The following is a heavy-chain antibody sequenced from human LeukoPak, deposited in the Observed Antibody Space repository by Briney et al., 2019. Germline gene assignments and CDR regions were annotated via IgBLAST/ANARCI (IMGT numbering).Heavy chain of an antibody. J-gene: IGHJ4*02. Sequence: GGSLRLSCAASGFTFDDHGMRWVRQAPGKGVEWVSGINWNGGSTGYADSVKGRFTISRDNAKNFLYLQMNNLRAEDTALYYCAGGDRNGWYFDYWGQGTLVTVSS. CDR3: AGGDRNGWYFDY. CDR2: INWNGGST. CDR1: GFTFDDHG. D-gene: IGHD6-19*01. V-gene: IGHV3-20*04.